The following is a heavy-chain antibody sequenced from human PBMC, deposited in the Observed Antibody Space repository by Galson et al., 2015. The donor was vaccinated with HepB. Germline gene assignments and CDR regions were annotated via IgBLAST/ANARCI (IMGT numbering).Heavy chain of an antibody. CDR3: TTFTMVRGVIGFDP. D-gene: IGHD3-10*01. J-gene: IGHJ5*02. CDR2: IKSKTDGGTT. Sequence: SLRLSCAASRFTFSNAWMSWVRQAPGKGLEWVGRIKSKTDGGTTDYAAPVKGRFTISRDDSKNTLYLQMNSLKTEDTAVYYCTTFTMVRGVIGFDPWGQGTLVTVSS. V-gene: IGHV3-15*01. CDR1: RFTFSNAW.